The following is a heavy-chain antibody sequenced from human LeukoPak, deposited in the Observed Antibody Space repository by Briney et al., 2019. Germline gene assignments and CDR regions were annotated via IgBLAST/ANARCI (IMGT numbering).Heavy chain of an antibody. CDR2: IYYSGST. V-gene: IGHV4-59*12. CDR1: GGSISSYY. D-gene: IGHD3-22*01. CDR3: ARYYSGDYYDSSGYYYYFDY. J-gene: IGHJ4*02. Sequence: SETLSLTCTVSGGSISSYYWSWIRQPPGWGLEWIGYIYYSGSTNYNPSLKSRVTISVDTSKDQFSLKLSSVTAADTAVYYCARYYSGDYYDSSGYYYYFDYWGQGTLVTVSS.